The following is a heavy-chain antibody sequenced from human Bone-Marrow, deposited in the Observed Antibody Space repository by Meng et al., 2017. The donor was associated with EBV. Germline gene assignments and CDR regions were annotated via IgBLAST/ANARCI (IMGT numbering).Heavy chain of an antibody. CDR1: GYTFSSFT. CDR3: VRFSNYVLYH. CDR2: IHGYSANT. V-gene: IGHV1-18*01. D-gene: IGHD3-10*01. Sequence: QIHLLHSGAEVQKPGASVSVSCKTSGYTFSSFTLNWVRQVPGQGFEWVRWIHGYSANTHYAQKFHGRVNMSTDTSTDTSYMELKNLRPDDTAIYYCVRFSNYVLYHWGQGTLVTVSS. J-gene: IGHJ5*02.